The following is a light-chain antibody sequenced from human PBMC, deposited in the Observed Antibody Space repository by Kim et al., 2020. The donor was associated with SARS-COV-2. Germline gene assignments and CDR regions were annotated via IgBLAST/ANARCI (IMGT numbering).Light chain of an antibody. CDR1: SLRSYY. CDR2: GKN. J-gene: IGLJ2*01. CDR3: NSRDSSGNHPV. Sequence: ALGQTVRITCQGDSLRSYYASWYQQKPGQAPVLVIYGKNNRPSGIPDRFSGSSSRNTASLTITGAQAEDEADYYCNSRDSSGNHPVFGGGTQLTVL. V-gene: IGLV3-19*01.